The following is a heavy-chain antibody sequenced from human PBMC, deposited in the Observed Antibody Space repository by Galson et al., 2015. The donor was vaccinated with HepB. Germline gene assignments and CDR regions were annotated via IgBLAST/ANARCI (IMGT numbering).Heavy chain of an antibody. CDR3: ARDPTKQGDYYYYMDV. CDR1: GYTFTSYY. D-gene: IGHD2-8*01. V-gene: IGHV1-46*01. CDR2: INPSGGST. J-gene: IGHJ6*03. Sequence: SVKVSCKASGYTFTSYYMHWVRQAPGQGLEWMGIINPSGGSTSYAQKFQGRVTMTRDTSTSTVYMELSSLRSEDTAVYYCARDPTKQGDYYYYMDVWGKGTTVTVSS.